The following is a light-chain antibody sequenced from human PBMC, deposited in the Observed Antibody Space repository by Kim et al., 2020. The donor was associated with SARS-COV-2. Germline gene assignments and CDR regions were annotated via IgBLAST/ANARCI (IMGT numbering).Light chain of an antibody. V-gene: IGKV1-39*01. CDR1: QSINTY. J-gene: IGKJ4*01. CDR3: QQSHTAPLLT. CDR2: AAS. Sequence: DIQMTQSPSSLAASVGDRVTIACRASQSINTYLNWYQQKPGKAPKLLIYAASTLQSGVPSRFSGSGSGTDFTLTISSLQPEDFATYDCQQSHTAPLLTCGGGTKVDI.